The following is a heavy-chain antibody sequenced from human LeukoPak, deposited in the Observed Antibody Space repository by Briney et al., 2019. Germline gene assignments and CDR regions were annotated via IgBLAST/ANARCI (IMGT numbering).Heavy chain of an antibody. D-gene: IGHD2-15*01. Sequence: ASVKLSSKASGYTFTRYYMHSVREAPGHGLEWRGWINPNSGVTNYAQKFQGRVTMTRDTSIRTANTELSRVRSHDTAVYYCARTRGDIVVGDVLDIWGQGTMVSVSS. CDR2: INPNSGVT. CDR3: ARTRGDIVVGDVLDI. V-gene: IGHV1-2*02. J-gene: IGHJ3*02. CDR1: GYTFTRYY.